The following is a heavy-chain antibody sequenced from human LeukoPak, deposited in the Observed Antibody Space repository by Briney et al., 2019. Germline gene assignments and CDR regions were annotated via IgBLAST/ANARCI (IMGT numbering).Heavy chain of an antibody. V-gene: IGHV3-30*02. CDR3: AKDVTVTNNNWFDP. CDR2: IPYDGSNK. D-gene: IGHD4-17*01. Sequence: GGSLRLSCAASGFTFSSYGMHWVRQAPGKGLEWVAFIPYDGSNKYYADSVKGRFTISRDNSKNTLYLQMNSLRAEDTAVYYCAKDVTVTNNNWFDPWGQGTLVTVSS. J-gene: IGHJ5*02. CDR1: GFTFSSYG.